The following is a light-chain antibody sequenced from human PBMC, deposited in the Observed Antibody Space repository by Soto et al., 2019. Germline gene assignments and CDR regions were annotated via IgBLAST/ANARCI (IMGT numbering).Light chain of an antibody. CDR2: DTS. Sequence: EIVLTQSPGTLSLWAGDRATLCCRPSQTVSSSFIAWYQQKPGQAPRLLTYDTSTRASGIPARFSGSGSGTDFTLTISRLEPEDFAVYYCQQRRNWPPSITFGQGTQLEIK. CDR3: QQRRNWPPSIT. V-gene: IGKV3D-20*02. J-gene: IGKJ5*01. CDR1: QTVSSSF.